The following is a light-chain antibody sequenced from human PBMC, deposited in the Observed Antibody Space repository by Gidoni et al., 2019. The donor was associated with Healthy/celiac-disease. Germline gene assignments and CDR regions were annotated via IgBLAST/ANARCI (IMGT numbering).Light chain of an antibody. J-gene: IGKJ4*01. CDR3: QQRSNWPLT. CDR2: DAP. CDR1: QSVSSY. V-gene: IGKV3-11*01. Sequence: ETVSTQSPATLSLPPGVRATLSCRASQSVSSYLAWYQQKPGQAPRLLIYDAPNRATGIPARFSSRGSRTDFTLTISSLEPEDFAVYYCQQRSNWPLTFGGGTKVEIK.